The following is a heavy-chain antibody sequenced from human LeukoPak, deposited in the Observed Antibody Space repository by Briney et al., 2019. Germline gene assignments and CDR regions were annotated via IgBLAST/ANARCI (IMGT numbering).Heavy chain of an antibody. CDR1: GGSISSSSYY. D-gene: IGHD6-19*01. Sequence: SETLSLTCTVSGGSISSSSYYWGWIRQPPGKGLEWIGSIYYSGSTYYNPSLKSRVTISVDTSKNQFSLKLSSVTAADTAVYYCARGGRWEQWLAKRNVSPIDYWGQGTLVTVSS. CDR2: IYYSGST. V-gene: IGHV4-39*01. CDR3: ARGGRWEQWLAKRNVSPIDY. J-gene: IGHJ4*02.